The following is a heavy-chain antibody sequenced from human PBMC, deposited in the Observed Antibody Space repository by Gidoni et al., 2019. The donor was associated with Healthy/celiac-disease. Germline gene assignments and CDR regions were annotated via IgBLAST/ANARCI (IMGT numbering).Heavy chain of an antibody. J-gene: IGHJ6*02. Sequence: EVQLLESGGGLVQPGGSLRLSCAASGFTFSSYAMSWVRQAPGKGLGWVSAISGSGGSTYYADSVKGRFTISRDNSKNTLYLQMNSLRAEDTAVYYCAKVGGFGELVYYYYYGMDVWGQGTTVTVSS. CDR1: GFTFSSYA. D-gene: IGHD3-10*01. CDR3: AKVGGFGELVYYYYYGMDV. CDR2: ISGSGGST. V-gene: IGHV3-23*01.